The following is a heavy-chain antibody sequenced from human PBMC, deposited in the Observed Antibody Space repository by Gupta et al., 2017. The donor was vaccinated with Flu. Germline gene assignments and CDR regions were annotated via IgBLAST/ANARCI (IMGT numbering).Heavy chain of an antibody. CDR1: GFTFDDYT. J-gene: IGHJ4*02. Sequence: EVQLVESWGVLVQPGVSLRLSCAASGFTFDDYTMHWVRQAPGKGLEWVSLISWDGGSTYYADSVKGRFTISRDNSKNSLYLQMNSLRTEDTALYYCAKARSGSDPFDYWGQGTLVTVSS. CDR2: ISWDGGST. D-gene: IGHD6-19*01. V-gene: IGHV3-43*01. CDR3: AKARSGSDPFDY.